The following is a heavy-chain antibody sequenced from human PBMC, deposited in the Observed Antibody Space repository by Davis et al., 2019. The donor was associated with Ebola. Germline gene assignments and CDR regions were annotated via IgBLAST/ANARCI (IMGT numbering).Heavy chain of an antibody. CDR1: GYTFTSYC. CDR2: ISGFNTNT. CDR3: ARAPNYDVLTGTSSYYFDY. J-gene: IGHJ4*02. V-gene: IGHV1-18*04. Sequence: ASVKVSCKSSGYTFTSYCLVWVRQAPGLGLEWMGWISGFNTNTNFAQKFQGRVTASKDTSTNTAYMDLRSLTSDDTAIYYCARAPNYDVLTGTSSYYFDYWGQGTLVTVSS. D-gene: IGHD3-9*01.